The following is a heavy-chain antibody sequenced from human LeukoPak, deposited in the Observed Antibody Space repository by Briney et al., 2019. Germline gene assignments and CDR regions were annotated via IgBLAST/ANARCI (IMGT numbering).Heavy chain of an antibody. V-gene: IGHV3-7*02. CDR1: GFTFSSYW. CDR2: INQYGSEK. Sequence: GVSLRLSCAASGFTFSSYWMNWVRQAPGKGLEWVANINQYGSEKYYVDSVKGRFAISRDNAKNSLYLQMNSLRAEDTAVYYCARGGRSGIYAYYFDNWGQGTLVTVSS. J-gene: IGHJ4*02. D-gene: IGHD1-26*01. CDR3: ARGGRSGIYAYYFDN.